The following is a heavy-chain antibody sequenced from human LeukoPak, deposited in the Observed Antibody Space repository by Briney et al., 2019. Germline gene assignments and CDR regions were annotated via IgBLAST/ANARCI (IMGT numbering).Heavy chain of an antibody. CDR2: IYTSGST. Sequence: SETLSLTCTVSGGSISSYYWSWIRQPAGKGLEWIGRIYTSGSTNYNPSLKSRVTISVDKSKNQFSPKLSSVTAADTAVYYCARGEAFGGVIAFDYWGQGTLVTVSS. D-gene: IGHD3-16*02. J-gene: IGHJ4*02. CDR1: GGSISSYY. CDR3: ARGEAFGGVIAFDY. V-gene: IGHV4-4*07.